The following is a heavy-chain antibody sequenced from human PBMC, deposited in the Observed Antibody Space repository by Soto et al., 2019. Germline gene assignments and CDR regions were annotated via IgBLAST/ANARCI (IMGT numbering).Heavy chain of an antibody. D-gene: IGHD6-19*01. Sequence: GGSLRLSCAASGFTFSSYGMHWVRQAPGKGLEWVAVIWYDGSNKYYADSVKGRFTISRDNSKNTLYLQMNSLRAEDTAVYYCARDIGSGLFGATYYGMDVWGQGTTVTVSS. CDR3: ARDIGSGLFGATYYGMDV. V-gene: IGHV3-33*01. CDR1: GFTFSSYG. CDR2: IWYDGSNK. J-gene: IGHJ6*02.